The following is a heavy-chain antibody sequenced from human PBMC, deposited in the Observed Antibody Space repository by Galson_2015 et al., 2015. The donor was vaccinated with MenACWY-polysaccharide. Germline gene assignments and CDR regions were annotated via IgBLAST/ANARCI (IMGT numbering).Heavy chain of an antibody. V-gene: IGHV4-61*02. CDR3: TRATFGLYGMGI. CDR1: GGSISSGTYY. CDR2: IYTSGST. Sequence: TLSLTCIVSGGSISSGTYYWSWIRQSAGEGLEWIGRIYTSGSTNYNPSLRSRVTISIDTSKNQFSLKLSSVTAADTAVYYCTRATFGLYGMGIWGQGTTVTVSS. J-gene: IGHJ6*02. D-gene: IGHD3-16*01.